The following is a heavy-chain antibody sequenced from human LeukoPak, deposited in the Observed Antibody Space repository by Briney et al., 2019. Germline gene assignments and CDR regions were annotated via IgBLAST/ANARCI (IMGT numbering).Heavy chain of an antibody. D-gene: IGHD2-2*01. CDR1: GFTVSSNY. J-gene: IGHJ4*02. V-gene: IGHV3-53*05. Sequence: PGGSLRLSCAASGFTVSSNYMSWVRQAPGKGQEWVSVIYSGGSTYYADSVKGRFTISRDNSKNTLYLQMNSLRPEDTAVYYCARGIGIGYCSSTSCHYFDCWGQGTLVTVSS. CDR3: ARGIGIGYCSSTSCHYFDC. CDR2: IYSGGST.